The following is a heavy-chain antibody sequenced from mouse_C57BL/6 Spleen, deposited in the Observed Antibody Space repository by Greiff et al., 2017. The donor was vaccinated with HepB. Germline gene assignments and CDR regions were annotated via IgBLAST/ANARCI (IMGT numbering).Heavy chain of an antibody. D-gene: IGHD4-1*01. CDR1: GYTFTSYW. CDR2: IDPSDSYT. J-gene: IGHJ3*01. Sequence: QVQLQQPGAELVMPGASVKLSCKASGYTFTSYWMHWVKQRPGQGLEWIGEIDPSDSYTNYNQKFKGKSTLTVDKSSSTAYMQLSSLTSEDSAVYYCARGETGTTFAYWGQGTLVTVSA. V-gene: IGHV1-69*01. CDR3: ARGETGTTFAY.